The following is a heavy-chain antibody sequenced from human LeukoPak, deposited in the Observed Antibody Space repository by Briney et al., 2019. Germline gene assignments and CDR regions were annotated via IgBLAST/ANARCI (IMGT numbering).Heavy chain of an antibody. CDR1: GGTFSSYA. Sequence: GASVRVSCKASGGTFSSYAIIWVRQAPGQGLEWMGRIIPILGIANYAQKFQGRVTITADKSTSTAYMELSSLRSEDTAVYYCASGKYCSGGSCYGENYWGQGTLVTVSS. V-gene: IGHV1-69*04. J-gene: IGHJ4*02. CDR2: IIPILGIA. CDR3: ASGKYCSGGSCYGENY. D-gene: IGHD2-15*01.